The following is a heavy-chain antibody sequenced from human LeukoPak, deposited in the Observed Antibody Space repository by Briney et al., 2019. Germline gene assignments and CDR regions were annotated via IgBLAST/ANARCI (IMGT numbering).Heavy chain of an antibody. V-gene: IGHV3-23*01. Sequence: GGSLRLSCVGSGFTFSSYAMSWVRQIPGKGLEWVSGLSASGGTTYYADSVKGRFTISRDNSKNTLYLQMNSLRAEDTAVYYCAVDCSSPSCYGQSAFDIWGQGTMVTVSS. CDR1: GFTFSSYA. J-gene: IGHJ3*02. CDR2: LSASGGTT. CDR3: AVDCSSPSCYGQSAFDI. D-gene: IGHD2-2*01.